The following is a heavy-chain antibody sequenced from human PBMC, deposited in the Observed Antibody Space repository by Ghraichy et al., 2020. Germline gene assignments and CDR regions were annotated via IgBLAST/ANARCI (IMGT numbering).Heavy chain of an antibody. CDR3: VRDYTSMVHY. CDR1: GFTFRNYN. CDR2: ISSSSSYM. V-gene: IGHV3-21*01. D-gene: IGHD2-8*01. Sequence: GESLNISCAASGFTFRNYNMNWVRQAPGKGLEWVSFISSSSSYMYYADSVKGRFTISRDNAKNSVYLQMNSLRAEDTAVYYCVRDYTSMVHYWGQGTLVTVSS. J-gene: IGHJ4*02.